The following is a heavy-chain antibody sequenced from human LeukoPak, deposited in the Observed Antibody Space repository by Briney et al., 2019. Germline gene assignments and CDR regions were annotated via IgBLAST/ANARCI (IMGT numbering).Heavy chain of an antibody. CDR1: GFTFTGHS. D-gene: IGHD6-13*01. V-gene: IGHV3-30*04. CDR3: ARDSRYGYSTSWYHLVQIDY. Sequence: GRSLRLSCVASGFTFTGHSMHWVRQAPGKGLEWVAVIAHDEKTIFYADSLKGRFTVSRDNSKNTVYLQMNSLRDEDTAVYYCARDSRYGYSTSWYHLVQIDYWGQGTLVTVSS. CDR2: IAHDEKTI. J-gene: IGHJ4*02.